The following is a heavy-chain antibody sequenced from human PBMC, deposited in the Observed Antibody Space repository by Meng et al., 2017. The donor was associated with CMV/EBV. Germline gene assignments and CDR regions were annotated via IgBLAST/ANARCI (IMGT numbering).Heavy chain of an antibody. J-gene: IGHJ4*02. D-gene: IGHD6-13*01. Sequence: SVKVSCKASGGTFSSYAISWVRQAPGQGLEWMGGIIPIFGTANYAQKFQGRVTITTDESTSTAYMELRSLRSDDTAVYYCARVGPRSSSSRGYFDYWGQGTLVTVSS. CDR2: IIPIFGTA. CDR1: GGTFSSYA. V-gene: IGHV1-69*05. CDR3: ARVGPRSSSSRGYFDY.